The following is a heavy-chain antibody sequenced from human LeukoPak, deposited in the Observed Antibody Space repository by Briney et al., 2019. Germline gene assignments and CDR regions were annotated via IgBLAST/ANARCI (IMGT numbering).Heavy chain of an antibody. J-gene: IGHJ4*02. CDR2: IWYDGSNK. V-gene: IGHV3-30*02. CDR1: GFTFSSYG. D-gene: IGHD3-3*01. Sequence: GGSLRLSCAASGFTFSSYGMHWVRQAPGKGLEWVALIWYDGSNKYYADSVKGRFTISRDNSKNTLYLQMNSLRGEDTAVYYCAKDPGKFWSGHDYWGQGTLVTVSS. CDR3: AKDPGKFWSGHDY.